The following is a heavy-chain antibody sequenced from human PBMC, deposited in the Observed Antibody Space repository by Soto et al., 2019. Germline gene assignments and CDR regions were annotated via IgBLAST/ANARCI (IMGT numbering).Heavy chain of an antibody. CDR2: ISYDGSNK. V-gene: IGHV3-30*03. D-gene: IGHD2-2*01. CDR3: ASLIVLVPAAMGDAAFDI. CDR1: GFTFSSYG. J-gene: IGHJ3*02. Sequence: QVQLVESGGGVVQPGRSLRLSCAASGFTFSSYGMHWVRQAPGKGLEWVAVISYDGSNKYYADSVKGRFTISRDNSKNTMYLQMNSLRAEDTAVYYCASLIVLVPAAMGDAAFDIWGQGTMVTVSS.